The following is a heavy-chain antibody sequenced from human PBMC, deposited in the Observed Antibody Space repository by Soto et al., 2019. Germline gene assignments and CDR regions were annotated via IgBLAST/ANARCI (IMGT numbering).Heavy chain of an antibody. Sequence: QFQLVQSGAEVKKPGASVKVSCKASGYNFTSFGISWVLQAPGHGLEWMGWMGAHSGHTRQAQKFQGRLTMTTDDSNRSVYICLGSLTFGGTSLYYCGKEWRQLAQEDYYQFKGMDVWGQGTTVIVSS. V-gene: IGHV1-18*01. D-gene: IGHD1-1*01. J-gene: IGHJ6*02. CDR3: GKEWRQLAQEDYYQFKGMDV. CDR2: MGAHSGHT. CDR1: GYNFTSFG.